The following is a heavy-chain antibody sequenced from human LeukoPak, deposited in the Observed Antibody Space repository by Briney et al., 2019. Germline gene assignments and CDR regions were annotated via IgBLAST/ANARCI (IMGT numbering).Heavy chain of an antibody. D-gene: IGHD2-15*01. CDR1: GYTFTSYG. V-gene: IGHV1-2*02. Sequence: ASVKVSCKASGYTFTSYGISWVRQAPGQGLEWMGWISANSGGTNYAQKFQGRVTMTRDTPITTAYMELSRLSSDDTAVYYCAREGGGYWGQGTLVTVSS. CDR3: AREGGGY. CDR2: ISANSGGT. J-gene: IGHJ4*02.